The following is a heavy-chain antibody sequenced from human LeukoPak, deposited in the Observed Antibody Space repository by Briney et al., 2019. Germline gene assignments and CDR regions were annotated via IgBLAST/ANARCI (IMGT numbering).Heavy chain of an antibody. D-gene: IGHD6-19*01. CDR2: ISGSGGST. CDR1: GFTFSSYW. CDR3: ARDRPQQWLVRGQRGYYYYMDV. J-gene: IGHJ6*03. V-gene: IGHV3-23*01. Sequence: GGSLRLSCVVSGFTFSSYWMSWVRQAPGKGLEWVSAISGSGGSTYYADSVKGRFTISRDNSKNTLYLQMNSLRAEDTAVYYCARDRPQQWLVRGQRGYYYYMDVWGKGTTVTISS.